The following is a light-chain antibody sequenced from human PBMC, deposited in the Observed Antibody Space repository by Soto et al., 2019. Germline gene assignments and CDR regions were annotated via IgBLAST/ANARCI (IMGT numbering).Light chain of an antibody. J-gene: IGLJ2*01. CDR3: QTWGTGIHVL. Sequence: QPVLTQSPSASASLGASVKLTCTLSSGHSSYAIAWHQQQPEKGPRYLMKLDSDGSHTKGDAIPDRFSGSSSGAERYLTISSLQSEDEADYYCQTWGTGIHVLFGGGTKVTVL. CDR2: LDSDGSH. V-gene: IGLV4-69*01. CDR1: SGHSSYA.